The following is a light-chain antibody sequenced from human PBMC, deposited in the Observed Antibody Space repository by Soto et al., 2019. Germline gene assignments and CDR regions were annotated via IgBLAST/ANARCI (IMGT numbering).Light chain of an antibody. CDR2: KAS. CDR1: QTISSW. V-gene: IGKV1-5*03. CDR3: QHYNSYSEA. J-gene: IGKJ1*01. Sequence: DFQMTQSPSTLSGSVGDRVTITCRASQTISSWLAWYQQKSGKAPKLLIYKASTLKSGVPSRFSGSGSGTEFTLTISSLQPDDFATYYCQHYNSYSEAFGQGTTVDIK.